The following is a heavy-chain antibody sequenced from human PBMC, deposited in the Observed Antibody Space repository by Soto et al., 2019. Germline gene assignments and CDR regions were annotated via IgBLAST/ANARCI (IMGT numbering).Heavy chain of an antibody. V-gene: IGHV6-1*01. CDR3: VRSRVFIAVAGMASYYYYYGMDV. CDR1: GDSVSSDSAA. Sequence: QVQLQQSGPGLVKPSQTLSLTCAISGDSVSSDSAAWNWIRQSPSRGLEWLGRTYYRSKWYNDYAGSVKGRISIHHDTPQNHFSQKLSSVTPEDTAVYYCVRSRVFIAVAGMASYYYYYGMDVWGRGTTVTVSS. D-gene: IGHD6-19*01. J-gene: IGHJ6*02. CDR2: TYYRSKWYN.